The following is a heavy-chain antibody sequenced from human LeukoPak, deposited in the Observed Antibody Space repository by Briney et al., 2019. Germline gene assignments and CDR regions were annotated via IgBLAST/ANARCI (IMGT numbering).Heavy chain of an antibody. J-gene: IGHJ3*02. Sequence: PSETLSLTCAVYGGSFSGYYWSWIRQPPGKGLEWIGEINHSGSTNYNPSLKSRVTISVDTSKNQFSLKLSSVTAADTAVYYCARGAPGRVVVPAATQGVAFDIWGQGTMVTVSS. CDR2: INHSGST. CDR1: GGSFSGYY. V-gene: IGHV4-34*01. D-gene: IGHD2-2*01. CDR3: ARGAPGRVVVPAATQGVAFDI.